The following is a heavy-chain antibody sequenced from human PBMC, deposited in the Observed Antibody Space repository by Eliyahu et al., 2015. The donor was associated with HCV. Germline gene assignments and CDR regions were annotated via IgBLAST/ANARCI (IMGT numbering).Heavy chain of an antibody. J-gene: IGHJ5*02. Sequence: QVQLKQWGAGLLKSSETLSLTXAVYGGSXSGYYWSWIRQAPGKGLEWIGQINHRGTTNYSPSFKSRVTISXDXSKKQVSLKLNSVTAADTGIYYCARLSAVAGNAGGWFDPWGQRSLVSVSS. CDR1: GGSXSGYY. V-gene: IGHV4-34*01. CDR3: ARLSAVAGNAGGWFDP. D-gene: IGHD6-19*01. CDR2: INHRGTT.